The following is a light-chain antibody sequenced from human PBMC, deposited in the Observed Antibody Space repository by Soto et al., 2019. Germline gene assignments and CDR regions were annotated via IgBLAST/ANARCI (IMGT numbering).Light chain of an antibody. CDR3: QQRSNWPTIT. V-gene: IGKV3-11*01. CDR1: QSVSSY. CDR2: DAS. Sequence: EIVFTQSPATLSLSPGERATLSCRASQSVSSYLAWYQQKPGQAPRLLIYDASNRANGIPARFSGSGSGTDLTLTISSLEPEDFAVYYGQQRSNWPTITFGQGTGLEIK. J-gene: IGKJ5*01.